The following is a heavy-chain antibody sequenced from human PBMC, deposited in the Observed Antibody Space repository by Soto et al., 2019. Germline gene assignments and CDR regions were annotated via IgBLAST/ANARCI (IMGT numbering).Heavy chain of an antibody. CDR1: GFTFSSYA. CDR3: AYSYDYSKYYFQH. Sequence: GGSLRLSCAASGFTFSSYAMSWVRQAPGKGLEWVSAISGSGGSTYYADSVKGRFTISRDNSKNTLYLQMNSLRAEDTAVYYCAYSYDYSKYYFQHWGQGTLVTVSS. V-gene: IGHV3-23*01. J-gene: IGHJ1*01. CDR2: ISGSGGST. D-gene: IGHD4-4*01.